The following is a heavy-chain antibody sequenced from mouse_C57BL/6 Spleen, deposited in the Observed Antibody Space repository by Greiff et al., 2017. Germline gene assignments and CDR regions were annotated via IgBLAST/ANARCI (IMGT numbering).Heavy chain of an antibody. CDR1: GYTFTDYN. J-gene: IGHJ4*01. CDR2: INPNNGGT. D-gene: IGHD1-1*01. CDR3: ARSGSSLYYYAMDY. V-gene: IGHV1-18*01. Sequence: VQLQQSGPELVKPGASVKIPCKASGYTFTDYNMDWVKQSHGKSLEWIGDINPNNGGTIYNQKFKGKATLTVDKSSSTAYMELRSLTSEDTAVYYCARSGSSLYYYAMDYWGQGTSVTVSS.